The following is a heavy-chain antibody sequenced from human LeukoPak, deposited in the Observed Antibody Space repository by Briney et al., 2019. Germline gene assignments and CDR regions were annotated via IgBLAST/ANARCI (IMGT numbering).Heavy chain of an antibody. V-gene: IGHV4-4*07. CDR1: GGSISSYY. J-gene: IGHJ4*02. CDR3: AREECYYGSGSYYTY. D-gene: IGHD3-10*01. CDR2: IYTSGST. Sequence: PSETLSLTCTVSGGSISSYYWSWIRQPAGKGLEWVGRIYTSGSTNYNPSLKSRVTMSVDTSKNQFSLKLSSVTAADTAVYYRAREECYYGSGSYYTYWGQGTLVTVSS.